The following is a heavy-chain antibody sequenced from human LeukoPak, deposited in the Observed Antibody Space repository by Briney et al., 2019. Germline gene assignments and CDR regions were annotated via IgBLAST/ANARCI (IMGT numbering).Heavy chain of an antibody. J-gene: IGHJ4*02. V-gene: IGHV3-74*01. CDR3: VSRNYGSSPFDY. Sequence: GGSLTLSCAPSGLTFNRHWMHWARQAPGKGLVCVSRISSDGSNTNYADSVKGRFTISRDNAENTLYLQMDSLTAEDTAVYYCVSRNYGSSPFDYWGQGTLVTVSS. CDR2: ISSDGSNT. CDR1: GLTFNRHW. D-gene: IGHD4-17*01.